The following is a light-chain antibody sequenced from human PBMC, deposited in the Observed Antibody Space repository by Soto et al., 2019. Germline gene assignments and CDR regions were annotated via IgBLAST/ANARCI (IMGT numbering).Light chain of an antibody. V-gene: IGLV2-23*01. CDR2: EGS. Sequence: QSALTQPASVSGSPGQSTTISCTGISSDVGNYNLVSWYQQHPGKAPKLMIYEGSKRPSGVSNRFSGSKSGITASLTISGLQTDDEADYYCCTYAGSGTWVFGGGTKVTVL. J-gene: IGLJ3*02. CDR1: SSDVGNYNL. CDR3: CTYAGSGTWV.